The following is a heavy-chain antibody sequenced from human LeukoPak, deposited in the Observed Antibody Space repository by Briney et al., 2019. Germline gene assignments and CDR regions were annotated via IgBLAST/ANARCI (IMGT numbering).Heavy chain of an antibody. V-gene: IGHV4-34*01. CDR3: ARRAVAGTEFDY. J-gene: IGHJ4*02. Sequence: PSETLSLTCAVYGGSFSGYYWSWIRQPPGKGLEWIGEINHSGSTNYNPSLKSRVTISVDTSKNQFSLKLSSVTAVDTAVYYCARRAVAGTEFDYWGQGTLVTVSS. D-gene: IGHD6-19*01. CDR2: INHSGST. CDR1: GGSFSGYY.